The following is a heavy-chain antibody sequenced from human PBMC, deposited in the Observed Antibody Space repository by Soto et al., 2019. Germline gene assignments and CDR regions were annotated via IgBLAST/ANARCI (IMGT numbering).Heavy chain of an antibody. D-gene: IGHD7-27*01. CDR1: GGTFSGHA. CDR3: SRGSNWGYRLDS. J-gene: IGHJ5*01. V-gene: IGHV1-69*06. Sequence: QVQLVQSGAEVKKPGSSVKVSCEASGGTFSGHAISWVRQAPGQGPEWMGGLIPLYGPTQHAQNNQGRHTTTADTASSPSTRALTTVRFGDSGIYYFSRGSNWGYRLDSWGQGTLVTVSS. CDR2: LIPLYGPT.